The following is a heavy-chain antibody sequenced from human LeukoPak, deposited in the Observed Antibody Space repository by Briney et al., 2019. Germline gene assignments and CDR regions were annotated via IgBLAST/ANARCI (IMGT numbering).Heavy chain of an antibody. D-gene: IGHD2-2*01. CDR1: GYTFTGYY. Sequence: ASVKVSCKASGYTFTGYYMHWVPHAPGQGLEWMGWINPNSGGTNYAQTFQGRVTMTRDTSNSTAYMELSRLRSDDTAVYYCAREPPPPIVVLPAAEGNNWFDPWGQGTLVTVSS. CDR3: AREPPPPIVVLPAAEGNNWFDP. CDR2: INPNSGGT. V-gene: IGHV1-2*02. J-gene: IGHJ5*02.